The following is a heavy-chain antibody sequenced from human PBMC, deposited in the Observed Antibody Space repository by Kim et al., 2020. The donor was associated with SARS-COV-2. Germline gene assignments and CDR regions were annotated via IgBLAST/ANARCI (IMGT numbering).Heavy chain of an antibody. Sequence: ASVKVSCKASGYTFTTYNIQWVRQAPGQGLEWVGWINSGKGNTEYSQKLQGRVSISRDTSASTAYMELSSLGSEDTAVYYCVTGGGPAWGQGTLVTVSS. CDR1: GYTFTTYN. D-gene: IGHD5-12*01. V-gene: IGHV1-3*04. CDR3: VTGGGPA. J-gene: IGHJ4*02. CDR2: INSGKGNT.